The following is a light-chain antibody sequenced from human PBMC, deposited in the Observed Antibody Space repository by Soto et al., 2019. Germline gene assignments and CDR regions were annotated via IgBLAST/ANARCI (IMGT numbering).Light chain of an antibody. CDR1: QSISSW. CDR2: RAS. J-gene: IGKJ2*01. V-gene: IGKV1-5*03. Sequence: EIQMTQSPATLSASAGDRVTITCRASQSISSWLAWYQQKPGQAPKLLIYRASSLEGGIPSRFSGSGSGTEFSLTISSLQPDDFATYYCQQYNSYSPYTFGQGTKLEIK. CDR3: QQYNSYSPYT.